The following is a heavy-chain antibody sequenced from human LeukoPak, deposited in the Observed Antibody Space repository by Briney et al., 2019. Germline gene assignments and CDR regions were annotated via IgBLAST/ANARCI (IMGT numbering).Heavy chain of an antibody. Sequence: ASVKVSCKASGYTFTGYYMHWVRQAPGQGLEWMGWINPNSGGTNYAQKFQGRVTMTRDTSISTAYMELSRLRSDDTAVYYCARASSSSSGLFDYWGQGTLVTVSS. CDR3: ARASSSSSGLFDY. CDR1: GYTFTGYY. CDR2: INPNSGGT. V-gene: IGHV1-2*02. J-gene: IGHJ4*02. D-gene: IGHD6-6*01.